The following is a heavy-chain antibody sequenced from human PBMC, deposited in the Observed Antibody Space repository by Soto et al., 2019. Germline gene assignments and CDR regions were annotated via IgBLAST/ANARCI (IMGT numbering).Heavy chain of an antibody. CDR2: IRNKANSYAT. D-gene: IGHD2-15*01. V-gene: IGHV3-73*01. Sequence: GGSLRLSCAASGFTFSGSALHWVRQASGKGLEWVCRIRNKANSYATAYAASVKCMFTISRDDSKNTAFLQMNSLKTEDTALYYCATSAPGGMLRKWGQGTLVTVSS. CDR1: GFTFSGSA. J-gene: IGHJ4*02. CDR3: ATSAPGGMLRK.